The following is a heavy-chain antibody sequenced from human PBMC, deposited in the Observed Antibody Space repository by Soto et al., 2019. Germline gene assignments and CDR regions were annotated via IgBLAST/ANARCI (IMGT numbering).Heavy chain of an antibody. CDR2: ISWNSGSI. CDR3: AKVTSAWYI. V-gene: IGHV3-9*01. J-gene: IGHJ3*02. Sequence: GGSLRLSCAASGFTFDDYAMHWVRQAPGKGLEWVSGISWNSGSIGYADSVKGRFTISRDNAKNSLYLQMNSLRAEDTALYYCAKVTSAWYIWCQGTMVT. D-gene: IGHD2-15*01. CDR1: GFTFDDYA.